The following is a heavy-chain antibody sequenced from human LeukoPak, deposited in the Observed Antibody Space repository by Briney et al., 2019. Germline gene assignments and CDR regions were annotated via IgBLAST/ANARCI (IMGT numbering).Heavy chain of an antibody. CDR2: INHSGST. Sequence: SETLSLTCAVYGGSFSGYYWSWIRQPPGKGLEWIGEINHSGSTNYNPSLKSRVTISVDTSKNQFSLKLSSVTAADTAVNYCARAYGSGSYPFDYWGQGTLVTVSS. CDR3: ARAYGSGSYPFDY. J-gene: IGHJ4*02. D-gene: IGHD3-10*01. V-gene: IGHV4-34*01. CDR1: GGSFSGYY.